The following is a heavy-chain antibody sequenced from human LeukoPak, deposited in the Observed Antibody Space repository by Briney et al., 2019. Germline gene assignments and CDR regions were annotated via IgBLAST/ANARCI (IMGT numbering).Heavy chain of an antibody. CDR1: GFTFSSYW. J-gene: IGHJ4*02. V-gene: IGHV3-7*01. Sequence: PGGSLRLSCAASGFTFSSYWMSWVRQAPGKGLEWVANIKQDGSEKYYVDSVKGRFTISRDNAKNSLYLQMNSLRAEDTAVYYCARVERVAAYYFDYWGQGTLVTVSS. D-gene: IGHD2-15*01. CDR3: ARVERVAAYYFDY. CDR2: IKQDGSEK.